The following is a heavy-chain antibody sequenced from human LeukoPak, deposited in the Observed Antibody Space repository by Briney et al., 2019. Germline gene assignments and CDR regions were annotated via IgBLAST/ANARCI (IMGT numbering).Heavy chain of an antibody. Sequence: GGSLRLSCAASGFTFSSYAMSWVRQAPGKGLEWVSVISGSGGSTYYADSVKGRFTISRDNSKNTLYLQMNSLRAEDTAVYYCAKALNGGSGSYLTPFDYWGQGTLVTVSS. V-gene: IGHV3-23*01. CDR3: AKALNGGSGSYLTPFDY. CDR2: ISGSGGST. CDR1: GFTFSSYA. D-gene: IGHD3-10*01. J-gene: IGHJ4*02.